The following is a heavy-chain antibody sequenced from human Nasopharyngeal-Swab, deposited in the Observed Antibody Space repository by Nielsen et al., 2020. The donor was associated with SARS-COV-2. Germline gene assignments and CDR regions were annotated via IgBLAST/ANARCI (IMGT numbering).Heavy chain of an antibody. D-gene: IGHD3-10*01. CDR3: ARGGGLSGSGSYHHY. J-gene: IGHJ4*02. V-gene: IGHV4-39*07. CDR2: INHRGST. Sequence: SETLSLTCTVSGGSISSGGYYWTWIRQPPGKGLEWIGEINHRGSTNCNPSLKSRVTISVDTSKNQFSLKLSSVTAADTAVYYCARGGGLSGSGSYHHYWGQGALVTVSS. CDR1: GGSISSGGYY.